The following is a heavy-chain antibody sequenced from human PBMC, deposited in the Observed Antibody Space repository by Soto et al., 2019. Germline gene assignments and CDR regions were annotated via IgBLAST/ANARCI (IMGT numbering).Heavy chain of an antibody. CDR3: ARGEVHCSGGSSYRVTGNWFDP. Sequence: PSETLSLPCAVYGGSLSGYYWSWIRQPPGKGLEWIGEINHSGSTNYNPSLKSRVTISVDTSKNQFSLKLSSVTAADTAVYYCARGEVHCSGGSSYRVTGNWFDPWGQGTLVTVSS. CDR2: INHSGST. V-gene: IGHV4-34*01. D-gene: IGHD2-15*01. CDR1: GGSLSGYY. J-gene: IGHJ5*02.